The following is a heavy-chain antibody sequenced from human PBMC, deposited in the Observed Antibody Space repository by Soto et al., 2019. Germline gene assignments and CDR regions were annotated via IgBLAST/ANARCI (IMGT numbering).Heavy chain of an antibody. D-gene: IGHD6-13*01. CDR3: ARRYGTVFDF. V-gene: IGHV4-59*01. J-gene: IGHJ4*02. Sequence: PSETLSLTCTASGGSISSYCWSWIRQPPGKGLEWIGYIYYSGSTNYNPSLKSRVTISVDTSKNQFSLKLSSVTAADTAVYYCARRYGTVFDFWGQGTLVTVSS. CDR1: GGSISSYC. CDR2: IYYSGST.